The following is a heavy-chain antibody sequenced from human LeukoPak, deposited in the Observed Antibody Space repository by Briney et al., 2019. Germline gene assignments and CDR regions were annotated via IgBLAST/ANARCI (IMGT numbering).Heavy chain of an antibody. CDR3: AKGTLGYCSGGSCYSGY. Sequence: GGSLRLSCAASGFIFSNYDMHWIRQAPGKGLEWVASLRNDGRSKYYADSVKGRFTISTDNSKNTLYLLMNSLRAEDTAVYYCAKGTLGYCSGGSCYSGYWGQGTLVTVSS. D-gene: IGHD2-15*01. CDR1: GFIFSNYD. V-gene: IGHV3-30*02. J-gene: IGHJ4*02. CDR2: LRNDGRSK.